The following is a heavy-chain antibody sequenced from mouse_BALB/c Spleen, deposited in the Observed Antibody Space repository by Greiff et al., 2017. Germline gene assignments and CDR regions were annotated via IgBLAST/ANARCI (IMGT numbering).Heavy chain of an antibody. CDR2: IWAGGST. J-gene: IGHJ4*01. D-gene: IGHD2-14*01. V-gene: IGHV2-9*02. CDR1: GFSLTSYG. Sequence: QVQLKESGPGLVAPSQSLSITCTVSGFSLTSYGVHWVRQPPGKGLEWLGVIWAGGSTNYNSALMSRLSISKDNSKSQVFLKMNSLQTDDTAMYYCARDRYDGGRAMDYWGQGTSVTVSS. CDR3: ARDRYDGGRAMDY.